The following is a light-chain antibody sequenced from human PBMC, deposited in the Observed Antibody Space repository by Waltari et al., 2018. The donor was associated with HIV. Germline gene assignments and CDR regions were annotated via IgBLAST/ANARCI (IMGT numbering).Light chain of an antibody. J-gene: IGLJ1*01. CDR2: GVN. Sequence: QSALTQPASVSGSPGQSITISCTGTSSDVGSYNLVSWYQQHTGKPPKVMIYGVNKRPSGVSNRFSGSKSGNTASLTISGLQAEDEAEYYCCSHAGSSIYFVFGTGTKVTVL. V-gene: IGLV2-23*02. CDR3: CSHAGSSIYFV. CDR1: SSDVGSYNL.